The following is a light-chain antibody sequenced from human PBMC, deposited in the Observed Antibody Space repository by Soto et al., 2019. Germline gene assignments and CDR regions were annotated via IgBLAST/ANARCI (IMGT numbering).Light chain of an antibody. V-gene: IGKV1-9*01. CDR3: QQLNSYPIT. J-gene: IGKJ5*01. CDR1: QGISSH. CDR2: VAS. Sequence: DIQLTQSPSFLSASVGDRVTITCRASQGISSHLAWYQQQPGKAPKLLIYVASTLQSGVPSRFSGSGSGTEFTLRISGLQPEDFASYYCQQLNSYPITFGQGTRLEIK.